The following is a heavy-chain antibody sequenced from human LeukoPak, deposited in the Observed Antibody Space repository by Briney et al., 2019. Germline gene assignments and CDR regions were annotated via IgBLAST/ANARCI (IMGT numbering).Heavy chain of an antibody. D-gene: IGHD6-19*01. CDR1: GFTFSSYE. J-gene: IGHJ3*02. V-gene: IGHV3-48*03. Sequence: PGGSLRLSCAASGFTFSSYEMNWVRQAPGKGLDWVSYISSGGRTTYYADSVKGRFTISRDNAKNSLSLQMNSLRAEDTAVYYCARAGTPWGFDIWGQGTMVTVSS. CDR2: ISSGGRTT. CDR3: ARAGTPWGFDI.